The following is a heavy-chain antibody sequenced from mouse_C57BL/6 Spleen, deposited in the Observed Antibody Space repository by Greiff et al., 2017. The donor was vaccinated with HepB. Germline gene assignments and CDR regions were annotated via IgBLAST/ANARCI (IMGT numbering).Heavy chain of an antibody. Sequence: EVQLQESGPELVKPGASVKISCKASGYSFTGYYMNWVKQSPEKSLEWIGEINPSTGGTTYNQKFKAKATLTVDKSSSTAYMQLKSLTSEDSAVYDCARQLRLREYFDYWGQGTTLTVSS. CDR3: ARQLRLREYFDY. CDR2: INPSTGGT. D-gene: IGHD3-2*02. V-gene: IGHV1-42*01. CDR1: GYSFTGYY. J-gene: IGHJ2*01.